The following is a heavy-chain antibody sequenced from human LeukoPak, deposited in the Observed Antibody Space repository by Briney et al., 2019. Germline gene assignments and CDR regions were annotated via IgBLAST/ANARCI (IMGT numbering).Heavy chain of an antibody. D-gene: IGHD3/OR15-3a*01. J-gene: IGHJ4*02. V-gene: IGHV3-23*01. CDR3: AKVWTAYSDDYFDY. CDR2: ISGSGGST. CDR1: GFTFSSYG. Sequence: GGSLRLSCAASGFTFSSYGMSWVRQAPGKGLEGVSSISGSGGSTNHADSVKGRFTISRDNSKNTLYLQMNSLRAEDTAVYYCAKVWTAYSDDYFDYWGQGTLVTVSS.